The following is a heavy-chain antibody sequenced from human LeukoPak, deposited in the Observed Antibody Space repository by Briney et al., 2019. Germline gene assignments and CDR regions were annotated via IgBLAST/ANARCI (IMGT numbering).Heavy chain of an antibody. D-gene: IGHD5-12*01. CDR2: IYYSGST. CDR1: GGSTSSYY. Sequence: PSETLSLTCTVSGGSTSSYYWSWIRQPPGKGLEWIGYIYYSGSTNYNPSLKSRVTISVDTSKNQFSLKLSSVTAADTAVYYCARQYSGYDLYYYYYMDVWGKGTTVTISS. CDR3: ARQYSGYDLYYYYYMDV. V-gene: IGHV4-59*08. J-gene: IGHJ6*03.